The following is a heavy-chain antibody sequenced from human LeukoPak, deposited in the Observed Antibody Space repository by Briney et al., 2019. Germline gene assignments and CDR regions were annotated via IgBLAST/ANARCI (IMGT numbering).Heavy chain of an antibody. J-gene: IGHJ4*02. CDR1: GYTFTGYY. CDR2: IDPNSGGT. V-gene: IGHV1-2*02. Sequence: ASVKVSCKASGYTFTGYYMHWVRQAPGQGLEWMGWIDPNSGGTNYAQKFQGRVTMTRDTSISTAYMELSRLRSDDTDVYYCARAQRGYCSGGSCYVLSYWGQGTLVTVSS. D-gene: IGHD2-15*01. CDR3: ARAQRGYCSGGSCYVLSY.